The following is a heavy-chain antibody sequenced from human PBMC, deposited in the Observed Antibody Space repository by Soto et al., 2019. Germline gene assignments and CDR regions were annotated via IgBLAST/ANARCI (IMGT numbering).Heavy chain of an antibody. V-gene: IGHV1-2*02. CDR3: VRTYDGSGQPSHYFDP. D-gene: IGHD3-22*01. J-gene: IGHJ5*02. CDR2: INPKSGGT. Sequence: QVQLVQSGAEVKKPGASVKVSCEASGYTFTDYFIHWVRQAPGQGLEWMGWINPKSGGTNYAQVFRGRVTRTRDTSISTAYMDLSGLRSDDTATYYCVRTYDGSGQPSHYFDPWCQGTPVTVSS. CDR1: GYTFTDYF.